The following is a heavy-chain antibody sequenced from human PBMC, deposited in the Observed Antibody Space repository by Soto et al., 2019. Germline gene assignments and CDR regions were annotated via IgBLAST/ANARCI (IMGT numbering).Heavy chain of an antibody. CDR2: ISYDGSNK. CDR3: ARDGGYSYGYDAFDI. J-gene: IGHJ3*02. V-gene: IGHV3-30*03. Sequence: GGSLRLSCAASGFTFSSYGMHWVRQAPGKGLEWVAVISYDGSNKYYADSVKGRFTISRDNSKNTLYLQMNSLRAEDTAVYYCARDGGYSYGYDAFDIWGQGTMVTVSS. CDR1: GFTFSSYG. D-gene: IGHD5-18*01.